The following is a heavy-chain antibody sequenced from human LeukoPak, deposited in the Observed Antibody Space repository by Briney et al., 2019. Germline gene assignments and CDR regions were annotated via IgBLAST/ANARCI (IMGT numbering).Heavy chain of an antibody. D-gene: IGHD6-13*01. Sequence: SETLSLTCAVYGGSFSGYYWSWIRQPPGKGLEWIGEINHSGSTNYNPSLKSRVTISVDTSKNQFSLKLSSVTAADTAVYYCARARGIAAAAARFDPWGQGTLVTVSS. CDR2: INHSGST. CDR3: ARARGIAAAAARFDP. CDR1: GGSFSGYY. J-gene: IGHJ5*02. V-gene: IGHV4-34*01.